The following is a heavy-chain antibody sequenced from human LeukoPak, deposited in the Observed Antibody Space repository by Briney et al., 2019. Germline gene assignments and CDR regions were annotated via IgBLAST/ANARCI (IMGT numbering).Heavy chain of an antibody. J-gene: IGHJ1*01. CDR3: AKDRSSWGLGYFQH. V-gene: IGHV3-23*01. D-gene: IGHD6-13*01. CDR2: ISGSGGST. CDR1: GFTFSSYS. Sequence: GGSLRLSCAASGFTFSSYSMNWVRQAPGKGLEWVSAISGSGGSTYYADSVKGRFTISRDNSKNTLYLQMNSLRAEDTAVYYCAKDRSSWGLGYFQHWGQGTLVTVSS.